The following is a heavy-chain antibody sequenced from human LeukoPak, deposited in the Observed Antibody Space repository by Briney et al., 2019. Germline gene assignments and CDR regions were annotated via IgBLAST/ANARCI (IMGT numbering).Heavy chain of an antibody. CDR2: IIPIFGTA. CDR1: GGTFSSYA. CDR3: ASEQLGRIWLDY. D-gene: IGHD5-24*01. V-gene: IGHV1-69*13. J-gene: IGHJ4*02. Sequence: SVTVSCKASGGTFSSYAISWVRQAPGQGLEWMGGIIPIFGTANYAQKFQGRVTITADESTSTAYMELSSLRSEDTAVYYCASEQLGRIWLDYWGQGTLVTVSS.